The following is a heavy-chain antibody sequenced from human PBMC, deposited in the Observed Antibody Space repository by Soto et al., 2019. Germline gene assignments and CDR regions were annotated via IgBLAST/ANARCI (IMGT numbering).Heavy chain of an antibody. CDR2: IYPGDSES. D-gene: IGHD3-22*01. Sequence: GESLKVSCKGSGYSFTSYWIGWVRQMPGKGLEWMGIIYPGDSESRYSPSFQGQVTISVDKSISTAYLQWSSLKASDTAMYHCARHPYYYDSSALVDYWGQGTLVTVSS. CDR3: ARHPYYYDSSALVDY. V-gene: IGHV5-51*01. CDR1: GYSFTSYW. J-gene: IGHJ4*02.